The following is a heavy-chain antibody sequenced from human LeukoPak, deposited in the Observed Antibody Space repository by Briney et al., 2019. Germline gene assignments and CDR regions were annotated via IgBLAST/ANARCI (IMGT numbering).Heavy chain of an antibody. CDR2: ISAYNGNT. J-gene: IGHJ4*02. V-gene: IGHV1-18*01. D-gene: IGHD1-26*01. CDR3: AIDSIVGAKEFDY. CDR1: GYTFTSYG. Sequence: ASVKVSCKASGYTFTSYGISWVRQAPGQGLEWMRWISAYNGNTNYAQKLQGRVTMTTDTSTSTASMELRSLRSDDTAVYYCAIDSIVGAKEFDYWGPGTLVTVSS.